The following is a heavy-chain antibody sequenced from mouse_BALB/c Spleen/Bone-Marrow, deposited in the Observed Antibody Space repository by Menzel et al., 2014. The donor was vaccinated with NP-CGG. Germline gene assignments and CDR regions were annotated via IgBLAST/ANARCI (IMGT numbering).Heavy chain of an antibody. V-gene: IGHV7-1*02. Sequence: EVKLVESGGGLVQPGDSLRLSCATSGFTFSDFYMEWVRQPPGKRLEWIAASRNKAKYYTTEYSASVKCRFIVSRDTSQSVLYLQMNALRAEDTAIYYCARDVGYGNYFVYWGQGTLVTVSA. CDR3: ARDVGYGNYFVY. J-gene: IGHJ3*01. CDR2: SRNKAKYYTT. D-gene: IGHD2-10*02. CDR1: GFTFSDFY.